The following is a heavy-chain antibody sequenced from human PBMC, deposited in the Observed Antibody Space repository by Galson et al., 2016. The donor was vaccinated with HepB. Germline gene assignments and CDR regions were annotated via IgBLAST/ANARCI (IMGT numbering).Heavy chain of an antibody. CDR1: GFTVSSNY. V-gene: IGHV3-53*01. Sequence: SLRLSCAASGFTVSSNYMSWVRQAPGKGLEWVSVIYSDARTYYADAVKGRFTISRDNSKNTLYHQMNSLRAEDTAVYYCAKLYGWYGSGYFQHWGQGTLVTVSS. CDR2: IYSDART. CDR3: AKLYGWYGSGYFQH. J-gene: IGHJ1*01. D-gene: IGHD6-25*01.